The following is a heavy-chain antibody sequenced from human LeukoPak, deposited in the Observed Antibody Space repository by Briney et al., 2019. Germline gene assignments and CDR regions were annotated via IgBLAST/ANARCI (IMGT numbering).Heavy chain of an antibody. V-gene: IGHV3-23*01. CDR3: AKYGPQDSGSSHFDY. Sequence: GGSLRLSCAASGFTFSSYAMSWVRQAPGKGLEWVSAIRDSGSSTQYADSVKGRFTTSRDNSKNTLFLQMNSLRAEDTAIYYCAKYGPQDSGSSHFDYWGQEPWSPSPQ. D-gene: IGHD1-26*01. J-gene: IGHJ4*01. CDR1: GFTFSSYA. CDR2: IRDSGSST.